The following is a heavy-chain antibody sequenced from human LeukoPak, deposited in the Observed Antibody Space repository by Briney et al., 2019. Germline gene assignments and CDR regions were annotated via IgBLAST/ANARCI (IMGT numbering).Heavy chain of an antibody. CDR1: GFTVSRNY. CDR3: ARVGYSYGHWYFDP. J-gene: IGHJ2*01. V-gene: IGHV3-53*01. CDR2: IYSGGST. Sequence: GSLRLSCVASGFTVSRNYMSWVRQAPGKGLEWVSVIYSGGSTYYADSVKGRFTISRDSSKNTLYLQMDSLRAGDTAVYYCARVGYSYGHWYFDPWGRGTLVTVSS. D-gene: IGHD5-18*01.